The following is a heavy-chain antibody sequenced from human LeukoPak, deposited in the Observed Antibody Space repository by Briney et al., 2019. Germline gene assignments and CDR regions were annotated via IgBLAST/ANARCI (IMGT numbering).Heavy chain of an antibody. CDR2: IIPIFGTA. V-gene: IGHV1-69*05. D-gene: IGHD3-10*01. J-gene: IGHJ5*02. Sequence: ASVKVSCKASGGTFSSYAISWVRQAPGQGLEWRGGIIPIFGTANYAQKFQGRVTITTEESTSTAYMELSSLRSEDTAVYYCARSGLLWFGEPSGSWFDPWGQGTLVTVSS. CDR3: ARSGLLWFGEPSGSWFDP. CDR1: GGTFSSYA.